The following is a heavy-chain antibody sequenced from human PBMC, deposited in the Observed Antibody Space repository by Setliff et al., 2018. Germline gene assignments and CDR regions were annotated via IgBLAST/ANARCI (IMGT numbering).Heavy chain of an antibody. D-gene: IGHD2-15*01. V-gene: IGHV1-18*01. CDR2: ISAYNGFI. CDR1: GYSFPSYG. J-gene: IGHJ4*02. Sequence: ASVKVSCKASGYSFPSYGISWVRQAPGQGLEWMGWISAYNGFIIYAQMFQGRVIMTKDTSTSTAYMELRSLRSDDTAVYYCARDRPMVVVADNLALFDYWGQGTLVTVSS. CDR3: ARDRPMVVVADNLALFDY.